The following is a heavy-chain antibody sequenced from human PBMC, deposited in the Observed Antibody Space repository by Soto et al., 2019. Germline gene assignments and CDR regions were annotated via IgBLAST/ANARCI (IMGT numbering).Heavy chain of an antibody. CDR1: GGSISSYY. Sequence: QVQLQESGPGLVKPSETLSLTCTVSGGSISSYYWSWIRQPPGKGLEWIGYIYYSGSTNYNPSLKSRVNISVETSTNQFSLKLSSVTAADTAVYYCARGYCSSTSCYALEPFDYWGQGTLVTVSS. J-gene: IGHJ4*02. CDR3: ARGYCSSTSCYALEPFDY. CDR2: IYYSGST. V-gene: IGHV4-59*01. D-gene: IGHD2-2*01.